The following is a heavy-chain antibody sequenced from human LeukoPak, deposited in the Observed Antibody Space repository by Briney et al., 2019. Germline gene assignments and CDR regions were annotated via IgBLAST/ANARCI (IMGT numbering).Heavy chain of an antibody. CDR1: GFTFSSYS. J-gene: IGHJ4*02. CDR3: ASGSGSYWDY. CDR2: ISYSSAYI. Sequence: PGGSLRLSCAASGFTFSSYSMNWVRQAPGKGLEWVSSISYSSAYIYYADSVKGRFTISRDNAKNSLYLQMNSLRAEDTAVYYCASGSGSYWDYWGQGTLVTVSS. V-gene: IGHV3-21*01. D-gene: IGHD3-10*01.